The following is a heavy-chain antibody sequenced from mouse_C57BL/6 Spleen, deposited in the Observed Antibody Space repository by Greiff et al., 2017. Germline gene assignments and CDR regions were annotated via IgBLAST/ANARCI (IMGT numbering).Heavy chain of an antibody. J-gene: IGHJ1*03. CDR3: AGYCDGYWYFDV. V-gene: IGHV1-72*01. CDR1: GYTFTSYW. D-gene: IGHD1-1*01. Sequence: QVQLQQPGAELVKPGASVKLSCKASGYTFTSYWMHWVKQRPGRGLEWIGRIDPNRGGTKSNEKFKSKATLTLDKPSSTAYMQLSSLTSEDSAVYYGAGYCDGYWYFDVWGTGTTVTVSS. CDR2: IDPNRGGT.